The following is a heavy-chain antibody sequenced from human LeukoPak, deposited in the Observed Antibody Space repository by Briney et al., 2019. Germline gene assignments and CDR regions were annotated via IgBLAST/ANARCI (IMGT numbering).Heavy chain of an antibody. CDR2: IYHSGST. D-gene: IGHD5-12*01. CDR1: GGSISSGTYY. V-gene: IGHV4-39*07. J-gene: IGHJ4*01. Sequence: KASETLSLTCTASGGSISSGTYYWAWIRQPPGKGLEWIGTIYHSGSTYYNPSLKSRVTISVDTSKNQFSLKLSSVTAADTAVYYCARGGWLLGPDYWGQGTLVTVSS. CDR3: ARGGWLLGPDY.